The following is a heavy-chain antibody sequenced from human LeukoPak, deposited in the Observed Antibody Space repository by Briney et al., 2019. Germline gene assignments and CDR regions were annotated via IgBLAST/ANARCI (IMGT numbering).Heavy chain of an antibody. V-gene: IGHV4-59*11. CDR1: GGSISSHY. J-gene: IGHJ6*03. CDR3: ARVGLGRYYYYYMDV. D-gene: IGHD1-14*01. CDR2: IYYSGST. Sequence: SETLSLTCTVSGGSISSHYWSWIRQPPGKGLEWIGYIYYSGSTNYNPSLKSRVTISVDTSKNQFSLKLSSVTAAGTAVYYCARVGLGRYYYYYMDVWGKGTTVTVSS.